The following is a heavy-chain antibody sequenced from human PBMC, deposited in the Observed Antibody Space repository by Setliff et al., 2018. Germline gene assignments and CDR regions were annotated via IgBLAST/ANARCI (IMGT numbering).Heavy chain of an antibody. V-gene: IGHV4-4*02. D-gene: IGHD3-3*01. Sequence: ASETLSLTCAVSGVSINSLNWWTWVRHSPGKGLEWIGYIYHDGPSVHYNPSRKSRVTMSVDKSKNQFSLKLSSVTAADTAVYYCARMTGFLYMDVWGKGTPVTVSS. J-gene: IGHJ6*03. CDR1: GVSINSLNW. CDR3: ARMTGFLYMDV. CDR2: IYHDGPS.